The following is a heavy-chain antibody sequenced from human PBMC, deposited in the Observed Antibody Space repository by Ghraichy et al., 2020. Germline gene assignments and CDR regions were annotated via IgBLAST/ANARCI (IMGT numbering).Heavy chain of an antibody. CDR1: GYTFTSYD. Sequence: ASVKVSCKASGYTFTSYDINWVRQATGQGLEWMGWMNPNSGNTGYAQKFQGRVTMTRNTSISTAYMELSSLRSEDTAVYYCARRVGSSGWYRAGTRDAFDIWGQGTMVTVSS. CDR2: MNPNSGNT. V-gene: IGHV1-8*01. D-gene: IGHD6-19*01. CDR3: ARRVGSSGWYRAGTRDAFDI. J-gene: IGHJ3*02.